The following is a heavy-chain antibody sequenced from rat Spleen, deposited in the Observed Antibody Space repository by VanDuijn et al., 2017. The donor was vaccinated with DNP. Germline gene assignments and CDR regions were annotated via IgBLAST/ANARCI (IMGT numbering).Heavy chain of an antibody. J-gene: IGHJ2*01. Sequence: EVQLVESDGGLVQPGRSLKLSCAASGFTFSDYYMAWVRQAPTKGLEWVASISTGGGSTYYRDSVKGRFTFSRDNAKSTLYLQMDSLRSEDTATYYCSGRPPPTRGPFDYWGQGVTVTVSS. CDR3: SGRPPPTRGPFDY. CDR2: ISTGGGST. D-gene: IGHD1-4*01. V-gene: IGHV5-25*01. CDR1: GFTFSDYY.